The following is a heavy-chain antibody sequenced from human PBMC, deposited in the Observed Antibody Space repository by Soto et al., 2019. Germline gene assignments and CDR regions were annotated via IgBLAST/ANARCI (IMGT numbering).Heavy chain of an antibody. CDR3: ASTYYYGSGLRVEYSQH. D-gene: IGHD3-10*01. CDR2: INAGNGNT. CDR1: GYTFTSYA. Sequence: ASVKVSCKASGYTFTSYAMHWVRQAPGQRLEWMGWINAGNGNTKYSQKFQGRVTITRDTSASTAYMELSSLRSEETAVYYCASTYYYGSGLRVEYSQHWGQGLLVTVSS. J-gene: IGHJ1*01. V-gene: IGHV1-3*01.